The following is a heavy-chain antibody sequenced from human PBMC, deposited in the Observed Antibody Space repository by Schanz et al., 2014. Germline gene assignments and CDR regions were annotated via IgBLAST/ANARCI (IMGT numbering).Heavy chain of an antibody. CDR2: VSRSTPDI. CDR1: GFTFSTHA. Sequence: EVQLVESGGGVVQPGRSLRLSCAASGFTFSTHAMHWVRQAPGKGLEWVSYVSRSTPDIYYADSVKGRFTMSRDNAKNSVFLQMNSLRAEDTAVYYCLAPDYGMDVWGQGTTVTVSS. CDR3: LAPDYGMDV. J-gene: IGHJ6*02. V-gene: IGHV3-48*01.